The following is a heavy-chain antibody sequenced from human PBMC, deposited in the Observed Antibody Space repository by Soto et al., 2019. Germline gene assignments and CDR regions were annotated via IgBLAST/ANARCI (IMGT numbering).Heavy chain of an antibody. CDR3: ARGLGLYYFDY. V-gene: IGHV1-3*01. D-gene: IGHD1-26*01. J-gene: IGHJ4*02. Sequence: TFTSYAMQWARQAPGQRLEWMGWINAGNGNTKYSQKFQGRVTITRDTSASTAYMELSSLRSEDTAVYYCARGLGLYYFDYWGQGTLVTVSS. CDR1: TFTSYA. CDR2: INAGNGNT.